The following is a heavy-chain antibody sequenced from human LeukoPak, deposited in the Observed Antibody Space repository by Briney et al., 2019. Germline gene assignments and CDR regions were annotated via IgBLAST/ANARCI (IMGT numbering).Heavy chain of an antibody. J-gene: IGHJ4*02. V-gene: IGHV3-7*01. Sequence: AGSLRLSCATSGFNFGSYWMSWVRQAPGKGLQWVANINQPGSTKYYVGSVRGRFTISRDNTKNSLFLQMNSLRAEDTAVYYCARERRQWLVDGDYFDHWGQGTLVTFSS. CDR3: ARERRQWLVDGDYFDH. CDR2: INQPGSTK. D-gene: IGHD6-19*01. CDR1: GFNFGSYW.